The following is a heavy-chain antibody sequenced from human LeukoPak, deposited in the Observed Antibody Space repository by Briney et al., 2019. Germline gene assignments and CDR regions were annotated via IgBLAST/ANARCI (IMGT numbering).Heavy chain of an antibody. Sequence: GGSLRLSCAASGFTFSDYYMSWIRQAPGKGLEWVSYISSSSSYTNYADSVKGRFTISRDNAKNSLYLQMNSLRAEDTAVYYCAGVMSGSYRSFDYWGQGTLVTVSS. D-gene: IGHD1-26*01. CDR2: ISSSSSYT. CDR3: AGVMSGSYRSFDY. V-gene: IGHV3-11*05. J-gene: IGHJ4*02. CDR1: GFTFSDYY.